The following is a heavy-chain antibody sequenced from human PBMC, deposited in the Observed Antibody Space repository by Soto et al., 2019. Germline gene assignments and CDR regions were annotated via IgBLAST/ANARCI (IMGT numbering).Heavy chain of an antibody. J-gene: IGHJ6*02. CDR3: ARDSITMVRGTKGGPHYYYYGMDV. CDR2: ISYDGSNK. V-gene: IGHV3-30-3*01. Sequence: GGSLRLSCAASGFTFSSYAMHWVRQAPGKGLEWVAVISYDGSNKYYADSVKGRFTISRDNSKNTLYLQMNSLRAEDTAVYYCARDSITMVRGTKGGPHYYYYGMDVWGQGTTVTVSS. D-gene: IGHD3-10*01. CDR1: GFTFSSYA.